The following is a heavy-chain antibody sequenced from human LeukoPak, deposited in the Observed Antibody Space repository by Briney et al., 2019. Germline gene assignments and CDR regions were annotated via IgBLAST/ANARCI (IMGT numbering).Heavy chain of an antibody. Sequence: GGSLRLSCAASGFTVSSNYMTWVRQAPGKGLEWVSVIYKNAITYYADTVKGRFTISRDNSKNTLYLQMNSLRTEDSAVYYCARWSMATTTDYWGQGTLVTVSS. V-gene: IGHV3-66*03. D-gene: IGHD5-24*01. CDR2: IYKNAIT. CDR1: GFTVSSNY. CDR3: ARWSMATTTDY. J-gene: IGHJ4*02.